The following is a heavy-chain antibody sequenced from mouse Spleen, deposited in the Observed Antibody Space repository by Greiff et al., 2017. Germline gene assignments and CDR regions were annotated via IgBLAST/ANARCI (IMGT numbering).Heavy chain of an antibody. Sequence: EVQLQQSGAELVKPGASVKLSCKASGYTFTEYTIHWVKQRHGQGLEWIGAIYPGNSDTSYNQKFKGKAKLTADTSASTAYMELSSLTNEDSAVYYCTRGPGLDYWGQGTTLTVSS. CDR2: IYPGNSDT. CDR1: GYTFTEYT. V-gene: IGHV1-5*01. D-gene: IGHD3-3*01. J-gene: IGHJ2*01. CDR3: TRGPGLDY.